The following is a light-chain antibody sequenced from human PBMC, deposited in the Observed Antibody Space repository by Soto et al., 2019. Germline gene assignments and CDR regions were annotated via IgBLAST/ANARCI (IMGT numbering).Light chain of an antibody. J-gene: IGKJ5*01. CDR1: QSVSSN. CDR3: QQYNNWPSIT. V-gene: IGKV3-15*01. CDR2: GAS. Sequence: EIVMTQSPATLSVSPGERATLSCRASQSVSSNLAWYQQKPGQAPRLLIYGASTRATGIPARFSGSGSGTEFTLTISSLQSDDFAGYYCQQYNNWPSITFGQGTRLEIK.